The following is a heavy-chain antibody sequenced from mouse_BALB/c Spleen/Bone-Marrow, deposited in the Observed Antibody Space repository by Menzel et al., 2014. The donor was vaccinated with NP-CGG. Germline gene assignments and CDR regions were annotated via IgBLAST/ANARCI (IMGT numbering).Heavy chain of an antibody. D-gene: IGHD4-1*01. CDR1: GFTFSSFG. V-gene: IGHV5-17*02. J-gene: IGHJ1*01. CDR3: ARGGNWDDFDV. Sequence: EVKLMGSGGGLVQPGGSRKLSCAASGFTFSSFGMHWVRQAPEKGLEWVAYISSGSTAICYADTVKGRFTISRDNPKNTLFLQMTSLRSEDTAMYYCARGGNWDDFDVWGAGTTVTVSS. CDR2: ISSGSTAI.